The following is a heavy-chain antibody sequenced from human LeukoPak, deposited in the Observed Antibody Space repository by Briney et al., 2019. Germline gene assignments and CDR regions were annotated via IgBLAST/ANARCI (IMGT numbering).Heavy chain of an antibody. Sequence: ASVKVSCKASGYSFINYGISWVRQAPGQGLEWMGWISPNNGKTSYAQRLHGRLTLTTDTSMSTAYMELKRLRSDDTAVYYCARTPRGYCSGGSCQDYWGQGTLVTVSS. CDR1: GYSFINYG. CDR3: ARTPRGYCSGGSCQDY. CDR2: ISPNNGKT. V-gene: IGHV1-18*01. D-gene: IGHD2-15*01. J-gene: IGHJ4*02.